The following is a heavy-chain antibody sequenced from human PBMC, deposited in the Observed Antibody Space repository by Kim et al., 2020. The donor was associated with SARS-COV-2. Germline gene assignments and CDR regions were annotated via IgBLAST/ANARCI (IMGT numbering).Heavy chain of an antibody. CDR1: GYTFTGYY. CDR2: INPNSGGT. Sequence: ASVKVSCKASGYTFTGYYMHWVRQAPGQGLEWMGWINPNSGGTNYAQKFQGRVTMTRDTSISTAYMEMSRLRSDDTAVYYCARSEIFGVVRAFDIWGQGTMVTVSS. J-gene: IGHJ3*02. V-gene: IGHV1-2*02. D-gene: IGHD3-3*01. CDR3: ARSEIFGVVRAFDI.